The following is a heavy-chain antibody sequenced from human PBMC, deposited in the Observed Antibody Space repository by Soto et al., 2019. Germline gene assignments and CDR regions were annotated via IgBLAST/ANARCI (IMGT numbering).Heavy chain of an antibody. CDR1: GGSFSSYA. D-gene: IGHD3-22*01. CDR3: ARGASHYYDSSGYQSYFDY. J-gene: IGHJ4*02. CDR2: IIPAFGTA. Sequence: QVQLVQSGAEVKKPGSSVKVSCTASGGSFSSYAINWVRQAPGQGLEWMGGIIPAFGTAKYAQKFQGRVTITADESTSTAYMELTSLRSEDTAVYYCARGASHYYDSSGYQSYFDYWGQGTLVTVSS. V-gene: IGHV1-69*01.